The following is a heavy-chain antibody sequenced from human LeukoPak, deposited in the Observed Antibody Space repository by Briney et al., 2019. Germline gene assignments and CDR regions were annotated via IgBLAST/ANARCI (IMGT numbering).Heavy chain of an antibody. V-gene: IGHV4-30-2*01. J-gene: IGHJ5*02. D-gene: IGHD3-10*01. CDR1: GGSISSGGYS. CDR2: IYHSGST. Sequence: ASETLSLTCAVSGGSISSGGYSWSWIWQPPGKGLEWIGYIYHSGSTYYNPSLKSRVTISVDRSKNQFSLKLSSVTAADTAVYYCAWHYYGSGYHWFDPWGQGTLSPSPQ. CDR3: AWHYYGSGYHWFDP.